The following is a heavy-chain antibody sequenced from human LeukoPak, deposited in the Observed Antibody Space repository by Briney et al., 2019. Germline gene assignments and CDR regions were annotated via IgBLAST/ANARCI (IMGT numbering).Heavy chain of an antibody. D-gene: IGHD6-19*01. Sequence: ASVKVSCKAAGYTFSSYDISWVRQAPGQGLEWMGWISTYSGNTNYAQKLQGRVSVTTDTSTSTAYMEVRSLRSDGTAVYYCARAPSSGYFRDWGQGTLVTVSS. CDR2: ISTYSGNT. J-gene: IGHJ4*02. CDR1: GYTFSSYD. V-gene: IGHV1-18*01. CDR3: ARAPSSGYFRD.